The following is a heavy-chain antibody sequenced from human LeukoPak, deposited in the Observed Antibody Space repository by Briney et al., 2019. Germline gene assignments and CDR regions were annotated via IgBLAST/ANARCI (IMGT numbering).Heavy chain of an antibody. V-gene: IGHV4-39*01. D-gene: IGHD3-10*01. J-gene: IGHJ4*02. Sequence: SETLSLTCTVSGGSISSSSYYWGWIRQPPGKGLEWIGSIYYSGSTYYNPSLKSRVTISVDTSKNQFSLKLSSVTAADTAVYYCARRWRGSGSYAFDYWGQGTLVTVSS. CDR1: GGSISSSSYY. CDR2: IYYSGST. CDR3: ARRWRGSGSYAFDY.